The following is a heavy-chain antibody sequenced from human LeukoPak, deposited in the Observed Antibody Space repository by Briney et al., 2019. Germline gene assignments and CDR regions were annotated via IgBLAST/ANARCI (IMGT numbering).Heavy chain of an antibody. Sequence: GGSLRLSCAASGFTFSSYGMNWVLHAPGKGLWWVSSISTSSTYIYYADSVKGRFTISRDNAKNSLYLQMNSLRAEDTAVYYCARDGDREAFDYWGQGTLVTISS. CDR1: GFTFSSYG. CDR2: ISTSSTYI. V-gene: IGHV3-21*01. D-gene: IGHD4-17*01. CDR3: ARDGDREAFDY. J-gene: IGHJ4*02.